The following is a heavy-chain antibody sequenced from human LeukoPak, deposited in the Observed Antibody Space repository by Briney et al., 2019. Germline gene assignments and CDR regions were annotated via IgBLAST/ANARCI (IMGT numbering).Heavy chain of an antibody. CDR2: ITSSSAYV. CDR3: ARDPYSGNLGPTYYYYMDV. Sequence: GGSLRLSCAASGLSVSTNYMSWVRQAPGKGLEWVSAITSSSAYVYYADSVRGRFTISRDNAENSLYLQMNSLRDDDTAEYYCARDPYSGNLGPTYYYYMDVWGKGTTVTVSS. J-gene: IGHJ6*03. CDR1: GLSVSTNY. D-gene: IGHD1-26*01. V-gene: IGHV3-21*01.